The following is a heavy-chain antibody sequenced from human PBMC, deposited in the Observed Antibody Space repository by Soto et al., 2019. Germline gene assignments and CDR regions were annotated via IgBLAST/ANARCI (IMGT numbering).Heavy chain of an antibody. D-gene: IGHD6-19*01. CDR2: IKHDGSVQ. CDR3: ARAPYSNGWYRFDL. Sequence: QLVEYGGGLVQPGGSLRLSCEASGFTFSGYWMSWVRKAPGKGLEWVADIKHDGSVQYYVDSVKGRFTISRDNAKKLLYLQMNGRRAEDTALYYCARAPYSNGWYRFDLWGQGTLVTVAS. V-gene: IGHV3-7*03. CDR1: GFTFSGYW. J-gene: IGHJ4*02.